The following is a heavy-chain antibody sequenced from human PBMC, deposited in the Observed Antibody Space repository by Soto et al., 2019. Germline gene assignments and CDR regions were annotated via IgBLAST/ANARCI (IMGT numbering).Heavy chain of an antibody. D-gene: IGHD5-18*01. V-gene: IGHV4-39*01. J-gene: IGHJ4*02. CDR3: ARGYGRNFDY. CDR2: IFYSGST. Sequence: SETLSLTCTVSSGSISSTIYSWDWIRQPPGKGLEWIGNIFYSGSTYYNPSLKSRVTISVDTSKNQFSLKLSSVTAADTAVYYCARGYGRNFDYWGQGTLVTVSS. CDR1: SGSISSTIYS.